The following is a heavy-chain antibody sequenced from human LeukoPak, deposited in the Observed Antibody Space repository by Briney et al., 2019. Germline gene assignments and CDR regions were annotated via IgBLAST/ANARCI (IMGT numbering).Heavy chain of an antibody. CDR3: ARVGGRFSYGYVDY. J-gene: IGHJ4*02. Sequence: SETLSLTCTVSGGSISSGDYYWSWIRQPPGKGLEWIGYTSYSGSTYYNPSLKSRVTISVDTSKNQFSLKLRSVTAADTAVYYCARVGGRFSYGYVDYWGQGTLVTVSS. D-gene: IGHD5-18*01. CDR2: TSYSGST. CDR1: GGSISSGDYY. V-gene: IGHV4-30-4*01.